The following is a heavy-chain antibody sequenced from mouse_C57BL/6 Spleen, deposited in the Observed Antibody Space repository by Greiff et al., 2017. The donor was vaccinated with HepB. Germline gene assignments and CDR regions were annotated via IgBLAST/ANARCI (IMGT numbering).Heavy chain of an antibody. J-gene: IGHJ1*03. D-gene: IGHD1-1*01. CDR3: ARDAFYYYGSSYRYFDV. V-gene: IGHV7-1*01. CDR1: GFTFSDFY. Sequence: EVQRVESGGGLVQSGRSLRLSCATSGFTFSDFYMEWVRQAPGKGLEWIAASRNKANDYTTEYSASVKGRFIVSRDTSQSILYLQMNALRAEDTAIYDCARDAFYYYGSSYRYFDVWGTGTTVTVSS. CDR2: SRNKANDYTT.